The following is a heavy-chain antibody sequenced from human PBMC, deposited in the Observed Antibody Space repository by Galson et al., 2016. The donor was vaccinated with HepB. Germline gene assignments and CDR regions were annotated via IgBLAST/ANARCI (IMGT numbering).Heavy chain of an antibody. CDR3: GGHGGNSA. V-gene: IGHV3-23*01. CDR2: IRHNGAK. J-gene: IGHJ4*02. Sequence: SLRLSCAASGFTLAGNAMTWARQAPGKGPEWVADIRHNGAKYDADSVKGRFTLSRDNSKNMLYLQMNSLRVEDTAIYYCGGHGGNSAWGQGTLVTVSS. CDR1: GFTLAGNA. D-gene: IGHD4-23*01.